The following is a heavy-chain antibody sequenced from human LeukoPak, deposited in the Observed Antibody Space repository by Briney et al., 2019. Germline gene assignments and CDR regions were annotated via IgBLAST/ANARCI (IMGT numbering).Heavy chain of an antibody. Sequence: GGSLRLSCAASGFTFSSYWMSWVRQAPGKGLEWVPNIKQDGSEKYYVDSVKGRFTISRDNSKNTLYLQMNSLRAEDTAVYYCAKDLDYYDSSGYSPWDYWGQGTLVTVSS. V-gene: IGHV3-7*03. CDR2: IKQDGSEK. CDR3: AKDLDYYDSSGYSPWDY. J-gene: IGHJ4*02. CDR1: GFTFSSYW. D-gene: IGHD3-22*01.